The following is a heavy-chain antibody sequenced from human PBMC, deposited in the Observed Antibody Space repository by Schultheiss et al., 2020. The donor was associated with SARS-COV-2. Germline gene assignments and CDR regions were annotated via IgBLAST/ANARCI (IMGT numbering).Heavy chain of an antibody. CDR3: AKGPSIAVAGTGYYFDY. J-gene: IGHJ4*02. CDR1: GFTFSSYA. CDR2: ISYDGSNK. V-gene: IGHV3-30-3*01. Sequence: GGSLRLSCAASGFTFSSYAMHWVRQAPGKGLEWVAVISYDGSNKYYADSVKGRFTISRDNSKNTLYLQMNSLRAEDTAVYYCAKGPSIAVAGTGYYFDYWGQGTLVTVSS. D-gene: IGHD6-19*01.